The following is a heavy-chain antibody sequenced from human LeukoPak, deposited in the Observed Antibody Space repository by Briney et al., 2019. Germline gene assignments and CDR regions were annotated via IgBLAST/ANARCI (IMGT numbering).Heavy chain of an antibody. CDR2: ISYDGSNK. V-gene: IGHV3-30*18. J-gene: IGHJ4*02. CDR3: AKGAVTADYFDY. Sequence: RPGGSLRLSCAASGFTFSSYGMHWVRQAPGKGLEWVAVISYDGSNKYYADSVKGRFTISRDNSKNTLYLQMNGLRAEDTAVYYCAKGAVTADYFDYWGQGTLVTVSS. D-gene: IGHD2-21*02. CDR1: GFTFSSYG.